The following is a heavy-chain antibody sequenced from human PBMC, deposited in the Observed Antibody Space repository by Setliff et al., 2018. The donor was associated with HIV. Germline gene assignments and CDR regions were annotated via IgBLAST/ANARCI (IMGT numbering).Heavy chain of an antibody. CDR3: ARDGLLVAGIRFDY. CDR1: GYTFTSYY. V-gene: IGHV1-46*01. J-gene: IGHJ4*01. CDR2: INPTGGST. Sequence: GASVKVSCKASGYTFTSYYIHWVRQAPGQGLEWMGRINPTGGSTTYAQKFQGRVTMTRDTSTSTVYMELSSLRSEDTAVYYCARDGLLVAGIRFDYWGQGTLVTVSS. D-gene: IGHD6-19*01.